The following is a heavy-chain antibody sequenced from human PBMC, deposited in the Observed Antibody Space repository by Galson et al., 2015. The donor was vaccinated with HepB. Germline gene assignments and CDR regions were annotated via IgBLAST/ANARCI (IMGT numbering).Heavy chain of an antibody. CDR2: IIPIFGTA. J-gene: IGHJ4*02. V-gene: IGHV1-69*13. Sequence: SVKVSCKASGGTFSSYAISRVRQAPGQGLEWMGGIIPIFGTANYAQKFQGRVTITADESTSTAYMELSSLRSEDTAVYYCAIEYYYDSSGYYRFDYWGQGTLVTVSS. CDR1: GGTFSSYA. D-gene: IGHD3-22*01. CDR3: AIEYYYDSSGYYRFDY.